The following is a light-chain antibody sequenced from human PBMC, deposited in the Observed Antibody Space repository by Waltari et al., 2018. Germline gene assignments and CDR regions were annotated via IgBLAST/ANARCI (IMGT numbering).Light chain of an antibody. Sequence: DVQMTQSPSSLSASVGDRVTITCRASHDITNYLAWYQQKPGKAPKLLIYGASTLHSGVPSRFSGSGSGTDFTRTISSLQPEDVATYYCQYSWTFGQGTKVEI. CDR3: QYSWT. CDR1: HDITNY. V-gene: IGKV1-27*01. J-gene: IGKJ1*01. CDR2: GAS.